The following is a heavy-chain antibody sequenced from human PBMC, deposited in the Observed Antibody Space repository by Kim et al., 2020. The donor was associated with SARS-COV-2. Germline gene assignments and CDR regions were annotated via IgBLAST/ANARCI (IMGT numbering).Heavy chain of an antibody. Sequence: YTPSLKSRVTISVDTSKNQFSLKLSSVTAADTAVYYCARAWAGATTFDYWGQGTLVTVSS. J-gene: IGHJ4*02. CDR3: ARAWAGATTFDY. D-gene: IGHD1-26*01. V-gene: IGHV4-39*01.